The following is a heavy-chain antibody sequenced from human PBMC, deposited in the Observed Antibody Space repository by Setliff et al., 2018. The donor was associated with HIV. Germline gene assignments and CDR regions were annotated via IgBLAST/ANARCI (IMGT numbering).Heavy chain of an antibody. Sequence: GGSLRLSCVVSGFTFSSHAMHWVRQAPGKGLEWVAVIYSAGSTYYADSVKGRFTISRDSSKNTLYLQMDSLRPEDTAVYYCARARGITIFGVVTWYFFDYWGQGTLVTVSS. CDR1: GFTFSSHA. V-gene: IGHV3-NL1*01. CDR2: IYSAGST. D-gene: IGHD3-3*01. CDR3: ARARGITIFGVVTWYFFDY. J-gene: IGHJ4*02.